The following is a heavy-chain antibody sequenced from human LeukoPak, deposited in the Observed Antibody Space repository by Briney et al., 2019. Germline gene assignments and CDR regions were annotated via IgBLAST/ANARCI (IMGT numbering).Heavy chain of an antibody. J-gene: IGHJ6*02. CDR3: ARDTSYNYGAHAMDV. CDR1: GGTFSSYA. Sequence: SVKVSCKASGGTFSSYAISWVRQAPGQGLEWMGGIIPIFGTANYAQKFQGRVTITTDESTSTAYMELSSLRSEDTAIYYCARDTSYNYGAHAMDVWGQGTTVTVSS. D-gene: IGHD4/OR15-4a*01. V-gene: IGHV1-69*05. CDR2: IIPIFGTA.